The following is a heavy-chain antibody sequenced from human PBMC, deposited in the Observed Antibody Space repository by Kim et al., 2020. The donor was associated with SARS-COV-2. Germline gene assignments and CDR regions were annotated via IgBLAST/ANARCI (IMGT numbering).Heavy chain of an antibody. CDR3: ARDRSAAAAGPVDF. J-gene: IGHJ4*02. CDR1: GFTFNLFA. V-gene: IGHV3-30*04. CDR2: ISYDGINK. D-gene: IGHD6-13*01. Sequence: GGSLRLSCAAYGFTFNLFAIHWVRQAPGKGLEWVAVISYDGINKYYAGSVKGRFTISRDNSKNTLYLQMNTLRAEDTAVYYCARDRSAAAAGPVDFWGQGTLVTVSS.